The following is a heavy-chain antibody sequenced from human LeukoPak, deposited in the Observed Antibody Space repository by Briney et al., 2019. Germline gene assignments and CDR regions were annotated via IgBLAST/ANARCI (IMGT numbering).Heavy chain of an antibody. Sequence: SVKVSCKASGGTFSSYAISWVRQAPGQGLEWMGRIIPILGIANYAQKFQGRVTITTDKSTSTAYMELSSLRSEDTAVYYCASPYYYDSSGYYDAFDIWGQGTMVTVSS. J-gene: IGHJ3*02. D-gene: IGHD3-22*01. CDR3: ASPYYYDSSGYYDAFDI. CDR1: GGTFSSYA. CDR2: IIPILGIA. V-gene: IGHV1-69*04.